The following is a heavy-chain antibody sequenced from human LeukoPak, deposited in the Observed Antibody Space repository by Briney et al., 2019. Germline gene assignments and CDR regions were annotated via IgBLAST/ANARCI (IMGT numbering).Heavy chain of an antibody. Sequence: ASVKVSCKASGYTFTSYGISWVRQAPGQGLEWVGWINPNSGGTNYAQKFQGRVTMTRDTSISTAYMELSRLRSDDTAVYYCARDQGEEAFDIWGQGTMVTVSS. J-gene: IGHJ3*02. CDR2: INPNSGGT. CDR3: ARDQGEEAFDI. CDR1: GYTFTSYG. V-gene: IGHV1-2*02.